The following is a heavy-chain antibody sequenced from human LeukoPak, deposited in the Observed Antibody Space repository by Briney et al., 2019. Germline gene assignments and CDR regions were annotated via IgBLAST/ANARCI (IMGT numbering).Heavy chain of an antibody. CDR1: GFTFSSYW. CDR2: INSDGSST. J-gene: IGHJ3*02. D-gene: IGHD1-26*01. Sequence: GGSLRLSCAASGFTFSSYWMHWVRQAPGKGLVWVSRINSDGSSTSYADSVKGRFTISRDNARNSLYLQMNSLRAEDTAVYYCARCWGSGSYLFDAFDIWGQGTMVTVSS. V-gene: IGHV3-74*01. CDR3: ARCWGSGSYLFDAFDI.